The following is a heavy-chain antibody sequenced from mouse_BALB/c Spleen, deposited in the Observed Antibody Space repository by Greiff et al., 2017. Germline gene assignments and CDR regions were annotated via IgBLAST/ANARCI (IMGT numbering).Heavy chain of an antibody. D-gene: IGHD4-1*01. CDR1: GFNIKDTY. V-gene: IGHV14-3*02. Sequence: VHVKQSGAELVKPGASVKLSCTASGFNIKDTYMHWVKQRPEQGLEWIGRIDPANGNTKYDPKFQGKATITADTSSNTAYLQLSSLTSEDTAVYYCARDGWDGFAYWGQGTLVTVAA. CDR2: IDPANGNT. CDR3: ARDGWDGFAY. J-gene: IGHJ3*01.